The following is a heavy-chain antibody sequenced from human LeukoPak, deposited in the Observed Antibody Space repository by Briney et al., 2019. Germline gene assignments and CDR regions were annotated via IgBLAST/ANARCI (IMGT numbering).Heavy chain of an antibody. V-gene: IGHV3-23*01. CDR3: AKDRLLNCRGDCYIFDY. CDR1: GFTFTNYA. CDR2: TVGIGPDT. Sequence: PGGSLRLSCAASGFTFTNYAMTWVRQALGKGLEWVAATVGIGPDTYHADSVKGRFTISRDNSKNILYLQMNSLRAEDTAIYYCAKDRLLNCRGDCYIFDYWGQGTVVTVSS. D-gene: IGHD2-21*02. J-gene: IGHJ4*02.